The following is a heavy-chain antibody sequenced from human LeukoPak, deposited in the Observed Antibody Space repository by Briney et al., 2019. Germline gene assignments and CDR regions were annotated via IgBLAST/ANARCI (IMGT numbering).Heavy chain of an antibody. CDR2: IYYSGST. V-gene: IGHV4-39*01. D-gene: IGHD5-24*01. CDR3: AARGRWLQFVFDY. CDR1: GGSISSSSYC. Sequence: SETLSLTCTVFGGSISSSSYCWGWIRQPPGKGLEWIGSIYYSGSTYYNPSLKSRVTISVDTSKNQFSLKLSSVTAADTAVYYCAARGRWLQFVFDYWGQGTLVTVSS. J-gene: IGHJ4*02.